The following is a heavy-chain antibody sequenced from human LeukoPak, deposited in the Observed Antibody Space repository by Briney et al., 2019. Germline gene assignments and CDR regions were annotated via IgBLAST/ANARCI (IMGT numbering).Heavy chain of an antibody. Sequence: PGGSLRLSCAASGFTFSDYYMSWIRQASGKGLEWVSYISTTGSAIYYADSVEGRFTIFRDYAKNSLYLQMNSLRADDTAVYYCARGKTALDPWGQGTLVTVSS. CDR2: ISTTGSAI. D-gene: IGHD1-1*01. CDR3: ARGKTALDP. CDR1: GFTFSDYY. V-gene: IGHV3-11*04. J-gene: IGHJ5*02.